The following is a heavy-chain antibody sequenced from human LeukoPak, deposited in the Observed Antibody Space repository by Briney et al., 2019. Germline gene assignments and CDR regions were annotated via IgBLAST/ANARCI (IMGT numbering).Heavy chain of an antibody. V-gene: IGHV4-4*09. Sequence: PSETLSLTCTVSGGSISGYYWSWIRQPPGKGLEWIAYIYSSGSTNYNPSLKSRVTISVDTSKNQFSLKLSSVTAADTAVYYCASTYYDFWSGYYFGDYYYMDVWGKGTTVTVSS. CDR1: GGSISGYY. D-gene: IGHD3-3*01. CDR3: ASTYYDFWSGYYFGDYYYMDV. J-gene: IGHJ6*03. CDR2: IYSSGST.